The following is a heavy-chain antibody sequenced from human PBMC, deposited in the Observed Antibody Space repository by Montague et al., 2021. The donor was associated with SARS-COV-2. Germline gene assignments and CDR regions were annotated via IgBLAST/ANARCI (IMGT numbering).Heavy chain of an antibody. D-gene: IGHD3-9*01. V-gene: IGHV2-70*01. CDR3: ERIRDYDILTGSYSGFDY. J-gene: IGHJ4*02. CDR2: IDWDDDK. Sequence: PALVKPTKTLTLTCTFSGFSLSTSGMCVSWIRQPPGKALEWLALIDWDDDKYYSTSLKTRLAISKDTSKNQVVLTMTNMDPVDTATYYCERIRDYDILTGSYSGFDYWGQGTLVTVSS. CDR1: GFSLSTSGMC.